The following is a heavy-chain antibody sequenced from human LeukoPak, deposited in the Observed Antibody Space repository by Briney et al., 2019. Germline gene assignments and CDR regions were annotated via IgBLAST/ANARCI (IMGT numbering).Heavy chain of an antibody. CDR2: INHSGIF. CDR3: ARVTYCTTTSCHPLGWFDP. D-gene: IGHD2-8*01. V-gene: IGHV4-34*01. CDR1: GGPFSGYY. J-gene: IGHJ5*02. Sequence: PSETLSLTCAVYGGPFSGYYWSWIRQAPGKGLEWIGEINHSGIFNYNPSLKSRLLILVDTSKNQFSLKLSSVTAADTAVYYCARVTYCTTTSCHPLGWFDPWGQGTLVTVSS.